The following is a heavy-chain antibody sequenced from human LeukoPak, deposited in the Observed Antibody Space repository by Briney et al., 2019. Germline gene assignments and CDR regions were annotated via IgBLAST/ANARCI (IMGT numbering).Heavy chain of an antibody. CDR3: ARGIRGYSYGSLHFDY. D-gene: IGHD5-18*01. V-gene: IGHV4-31*03. CDR2: IYYSGST. J-gene: IGHJ4*02. Sequence: MTSETLSLTCTVSGGSISSGGYYWSWIRQHPGKGLEWIGYIYYSGSTYYNPSLKSRVTISVDTSKNQFSLKLSSVTAADTAVYYCARGIRGYSYGSLHFDYWGQGTLVTVSS. CDR1: GGSISSGGYY.